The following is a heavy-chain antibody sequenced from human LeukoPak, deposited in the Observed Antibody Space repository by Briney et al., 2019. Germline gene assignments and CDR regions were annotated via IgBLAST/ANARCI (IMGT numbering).Heavy chain of an antibody. V-gene: IGHV3-48*02. CDR3: ARGSKFVYYYGSDYYGMDV. CDR2: ISSSSSTI. J-gene: IGHJ6*02. Sequence: GGSLRLSCAASGFTFSSYSMKWVRQAPGKGLEWVSYISSSSSTIYYADSVKGRFTISRDNAKNSLYLQMNSLRDEDTAVYYCARGSKFVYYYGSDYYGMDVWGQGTTVTVSS. CDR1: GFTFSSYS. D-gene: IGHD3-10*01.